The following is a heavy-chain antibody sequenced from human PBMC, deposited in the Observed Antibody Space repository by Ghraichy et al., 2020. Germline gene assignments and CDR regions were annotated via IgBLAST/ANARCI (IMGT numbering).Heavy chain of an antibody. CDR1: GGSFSGYY. CDR2: INHSGST. J-gene: IGHJ6*03. D-gene: IGHD3-3*01. Sequence: SETLSLTCAVYGGSFSGYYWSWIRQPPGKGLEWIGEINHSGSTNYNPSLKSRVTISVDTSKNQFSLKLSSVTAADTAVYYCVRGPFGVVISPYYYYMDVWGKGTTVTVSS. CDR3: VRGPFGVVISPYYYYMDV. V-gene: IGHV4-34*01.